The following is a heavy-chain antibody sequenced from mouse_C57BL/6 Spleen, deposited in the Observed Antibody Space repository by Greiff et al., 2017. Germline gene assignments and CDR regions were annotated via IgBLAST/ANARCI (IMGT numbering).Heavy chain of an antibody. J-gene: IGHJ2*01. Sequence: EVKLMESGGGLVKPGGSLKLSCAASGFTFSDYGMHWVRQAPEKGLEWVAYISSGSSTIYYADTVKGRFTISRDNAKNTLFLQRTSLRSEDTAMYYCARRWYFDYWGQGTTLTVSS. V-gene: IGHV5-17*01. CDR2: ISSGSSTI. CDR1: GFTFSDYG. CDR3: ARRWYFDY.